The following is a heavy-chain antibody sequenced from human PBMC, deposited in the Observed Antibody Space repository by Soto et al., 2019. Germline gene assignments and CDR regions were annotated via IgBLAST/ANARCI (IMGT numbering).Heavy chain of an antibody. CDR3: ARGYCTNGVCYDYYYYMDV. D-gene: IGHD2-8*01. CDR1: GFTFSSYA. CDR2: ISSNGGST. J-gene: IGHJ6*03. Sequence: EVQLVESGGGLVQPGGSLRLSCAASGFTFSSYAMHWVRQAPGKGLEYVSAISSNGGSTYYANSVKGRFTISRDNSKNTLYLQMGILRAEDMAVYYCARGYCTNGVCYDYYYYMDVWGKGTTVTVSS. V-gene: IGHV3-64*01.